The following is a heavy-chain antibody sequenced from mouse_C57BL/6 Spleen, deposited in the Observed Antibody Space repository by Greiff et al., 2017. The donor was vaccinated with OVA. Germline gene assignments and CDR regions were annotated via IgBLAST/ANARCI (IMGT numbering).Heavy chain of an antibody. Sequence: QVQLQQSGAELARPGASVKMSCKASGYTFTSYTMHWVKQRPGQGLEWIGYINPSSGYTKYNQKFKDKATLTADKSSSTAYMQRSSLTSEDSAVYYCAREGPLYYDYDGAWFAYWGQGTLVTVSA. CDR3: AREGPLYYDYDGAWFAY. D-gene: IGHD2-4*01. CDR2: INPSSGYT. V-gene: IGHV1-4*01. J-gene: IGHJ3*01. CDR1: GYTFTSYT.